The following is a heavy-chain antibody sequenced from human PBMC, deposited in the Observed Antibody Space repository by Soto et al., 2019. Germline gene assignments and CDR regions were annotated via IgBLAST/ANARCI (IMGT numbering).Heavy chain of an antibody. D-gene: IGHD5-18*01. CDR3: ARGRGYSYGYWFDP. V-gene: IGHV1-69*13. J-gene: IGHJ5*02. CDR1: GGTFSSYA. Sequence: RASVKVSCKASGGTFSSYAISWVRQAPGQGLEWMGGIIPIFGTANYAQKSQGRVTITADESTSTAYMELSSLRSEDTAVYYCARGRGYSYGYWFDPWGQGTLVTVSS. CDR2: IIPIFGTA.